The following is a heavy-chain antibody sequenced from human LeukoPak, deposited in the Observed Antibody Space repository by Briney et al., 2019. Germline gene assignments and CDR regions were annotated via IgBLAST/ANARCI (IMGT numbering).Heavy chain of an antibody. CDR3: ARGGGDFDY. CDR1: GGSFSDYY. CDR2: INHSGST. D-gene: IGHD3-16*01. V-gene: IGHV4-34*01. Sequence: SETLSLTCAVYGGSFSDYYWSWIRQPPGKGLEWIGEINHSGSTNYNPSLKSRVTISVDTSKNQFSLKLSSVTAADTAVYYCARGGGDFDYWGQGTLVTVSS. J-gene: IGHJ4*02.